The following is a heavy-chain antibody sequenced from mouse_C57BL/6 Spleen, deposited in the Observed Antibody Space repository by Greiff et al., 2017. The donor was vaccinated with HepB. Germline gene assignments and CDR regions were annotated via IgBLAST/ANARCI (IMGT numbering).Heavy chain of an antibody. Sequence: VQLQQSGAELVKPGASVKLSCKASGYTFTSYWMQWVRQRPGQGLEWIGEIDPSDSYTNYNQKFKGKATLTVDTSSSTAYMQLSSLTSEDSAVYYCARRSYVDYWGQGTTLTVSS. J-gene: IGHJ2*01. CDR1: GYTFTSYW. CDR3: ARRSYVDY. CDR2: IDPSDSYT. V-gene: IGHV1-50*01.